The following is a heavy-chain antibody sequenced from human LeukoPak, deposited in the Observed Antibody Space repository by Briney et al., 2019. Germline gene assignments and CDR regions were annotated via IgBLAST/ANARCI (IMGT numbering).Heavy chain of an antibody. CDR2: IYYSGST. J-gene: IGHJ5*02. D-gene: IGHD2-2*01. V-gene: IGHV4-59*06. CDR3: ARDACSSTSCYHWFDP. Sequence: SETLSLTCTVSGGSISSYYWSWIRQPPGKGLEWIGYIYYSGSTYYNPSLKSRVTISVDTSKNQFSLKLSSVTAADTAVYYCARDACSSTSCYHWFDPWGQGTLVTVSS. CDR1: GGSISSYY.